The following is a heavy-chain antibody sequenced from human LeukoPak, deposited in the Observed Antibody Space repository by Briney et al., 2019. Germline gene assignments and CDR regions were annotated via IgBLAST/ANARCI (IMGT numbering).Heavy chain of an antibody. CDR2: IYYSGNA. J-gene: IGHJ4*02. CDR3: ARAGYDSSGYSTYYFDY. D-gene: IGHD3-22*01. Sequence: SETLSLTCTVSGGSIRSGGYYWSWIRQHPGKGLEWIGYIYYSGNAYYNSALKSRVTISVDTSKNQFAQKLSSVTAADTAVYYCARAGYDSSGYSTYYFDYWGQGTLVTVSS. CDR1: GGSIRSGGYY. V-gene: IGHV4-31*03.